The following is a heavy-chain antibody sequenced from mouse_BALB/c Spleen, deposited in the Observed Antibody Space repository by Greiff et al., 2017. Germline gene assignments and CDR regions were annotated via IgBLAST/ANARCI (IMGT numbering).Heavy chain of an antibody. CDR1: GYTFTSYW. CDR3: ARNYYRYLYYFDY. CDR2: IYPGDGDT. J-gene: IGHJ2*01. D-gene: IGHD2-14*01. V-gene: IGHV1-87*01. Sequence: VQLQESGAELARPGASVKLSCKASGYTFTSYWMQWVKQRPGQGLEWIGAIYPGDGDTRYTQKFKGKATLTADKSSSTAYMQLSSLASEDSAVYYCARNYYRYLYYFDYWGQGTTLTVSS.